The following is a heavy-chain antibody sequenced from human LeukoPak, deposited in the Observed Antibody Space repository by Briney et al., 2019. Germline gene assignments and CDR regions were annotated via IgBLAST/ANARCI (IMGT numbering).Heavy chain of an antibody. V-gene: IGHV1-69*01. CDR3: ARDPLDAGAPASAFDI. Sequence: SVKVSCKASGGTFSSYAISWVRQAPGQGLEWMGGIIPIFGTANYAQKFQGRVTITADESTSTAYMELSSLRSEDTAVYYCARDPLDAGAPASAFDIWGQGTMVTVSS. CDR2: IIPIFGTA. J-gene: IGHJ3*02. CDR1: GGTFSSYA. D-gene: IGHD6-25*01.